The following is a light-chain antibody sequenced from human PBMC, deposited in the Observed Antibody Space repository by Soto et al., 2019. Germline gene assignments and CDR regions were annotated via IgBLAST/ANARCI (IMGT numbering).Light chain of an antibody. CDR3: QKYTRAPFT. CDR2: AAS. CDR1: QGIDTY. J-gene: IGKJ3*01. V-gene: IGKV1-27*01. Sequence: DIQMTQSPSSLSASVGDRVTVTCRASQGIDTYLAWYQQKPGQVPKLLIYAASTLQSGVPSRFSGSGSGIDFTLTISSLQPEDVATYFCQKYTRAPFTFGPGTKVDIK.